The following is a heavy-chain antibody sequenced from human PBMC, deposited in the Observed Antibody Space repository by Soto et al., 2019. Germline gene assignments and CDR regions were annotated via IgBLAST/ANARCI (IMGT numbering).Heavy chain of an antibody. Sequence: GGSLRLSCAASGFTFSSYAMSWVRQAPGKGLEWVSAISGSGGSTYYADSVKGRFTISRDNSKNTLYLQMNSLRAEDTAVYYCAKSQPITIFGVVIPPLYYWGQGTLVTVSS. V-gene: IGHV3-23*01. CDR1: GFTFSSYA. CDR3: AKSQPITIFGVVIPPLYY. CDR2: ISGSGGST. J-gene: IGHJ4*02. D-gene: IGHD3-3*01.